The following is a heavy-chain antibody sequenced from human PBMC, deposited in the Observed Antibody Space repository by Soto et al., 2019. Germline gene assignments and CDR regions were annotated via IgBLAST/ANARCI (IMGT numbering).Heavy chain of an antibody. Sequence: SETLSLTCTVSGGSISSYYWSWIRQPPGKGLEWIGYIYYSGSTNYNPSLKSRVTISVDTSKNQFSLKLSSVTAADTAVYYCARRDGYNYGNDYWGQGTLVTVSS. D-gene: IGHD5-12*01. J-gene: IGHJ4*02. CDR2: IYYSGST. CDR1: GGSISSYY. CDR3: ARRDGYNYGNDY. V-gene: IGHV4-59*01.